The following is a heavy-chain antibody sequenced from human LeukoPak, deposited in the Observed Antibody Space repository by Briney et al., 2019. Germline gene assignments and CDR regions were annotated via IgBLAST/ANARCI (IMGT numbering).Heavy chain of an antibody. V-gene: IGHV4-39*01. CDR2: ISYSGNT. CDR1: GVSIISSDYH. Sequence: SETLSLTCTVSGVSIISSDYHWGWVRQPPGKGLEWIGTISYSGNTDYSPSLRSRVTISVDTSNNQFSLRLGSVTAADTAVYHCARHCCSGPAKRVFDIWGQGTMVTVSS. CDR3: ARHCCSGPAKRVFDI. D-gene: IGHD2-15*01. J-gene: IGHJ3*02.